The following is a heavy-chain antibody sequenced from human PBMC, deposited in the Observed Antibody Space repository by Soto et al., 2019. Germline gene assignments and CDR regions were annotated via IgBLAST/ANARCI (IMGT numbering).Heavy chain of an antibody. J-gene: IGHJ3*02. CDR1: GFTFSSYW. V-gene: IGHV3-7*03. CDR3: ARDGRGFYDFWTRASNAFDI. Sequence: PGGSLRLSCADSGFTFSSYWMSWVRQAPGKGLEWVANIKQDGSEKYYVDSVKGRFTISRDNAKNSLYLQMNSLRAEDTAVYYCARDGRGFYDFWTRASNAFDIWGQGTMVTVSS. CDR2: IKQDGSEK. D-gene: IGHD3-3*01.